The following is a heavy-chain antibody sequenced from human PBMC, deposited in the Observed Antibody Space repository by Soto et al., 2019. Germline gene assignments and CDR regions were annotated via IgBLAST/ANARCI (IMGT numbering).Heavy chain of an antibody. D-gene: IGHD4-17*01. CDR3: ARLRTSVTTEDAFDI. CDR1: GYTFTSYY. CDR2: INPSGGST. V-gene: IGHV1-46*01. J-gene: IGHJ3*02. Sequence: ASVKVSCKASGYTFTSYYMHWVRQAPGQGLEWMGIINPSGGSTSYAQKFQGQVTISADKSISTAFLQWSGLRASDTAMYYCARLRTSVTTEDAFDIWGPGTMVTVSS.